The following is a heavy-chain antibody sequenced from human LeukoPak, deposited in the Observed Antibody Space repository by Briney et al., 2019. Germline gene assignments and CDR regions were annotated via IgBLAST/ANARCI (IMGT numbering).Heavy chain of an antibody. CDR2: IYYSGST. Sequence: SETLSLTCTVASGSISRQYWSWIRRPPGKGLEWIGFIYYSGSTNYNPSLKSRVTISVDTSKNQFSLRLSSVTAADTAVYYCARGRVYSSSWYGDYWGQGTLVTVSS. D-gene: IGHD6-13*01. V-gene: IGHV4-59*08. J-gene: IGHJ4*02. CDR3: ARGRVYSSSWYGDY. CDR1: SGSISRQY.